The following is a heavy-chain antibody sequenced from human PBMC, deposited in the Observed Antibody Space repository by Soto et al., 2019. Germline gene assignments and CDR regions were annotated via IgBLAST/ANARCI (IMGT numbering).Heavy chain of an antibody. Sequence: VVSLRISWAASGFTFSSYGMHWVRQAPGKGLEWVAVIWYDGSNKYYADSVKGRFTISRDNSKNTLYLQMNSLRAEDTAVYYCARSGLYCSGGSCLADWGQGTLVTVSS. CDR3: ARSGLYCSGGSCLAD. CDR2: IWYDGSNK. CDR1: GFTFSSYG. J-gene: IGHJ4*02. D-gene: IGHD2-15*01. V-gene: IGHV3-33*01.